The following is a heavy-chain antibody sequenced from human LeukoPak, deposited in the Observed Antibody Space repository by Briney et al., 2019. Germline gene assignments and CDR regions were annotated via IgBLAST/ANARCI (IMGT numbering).Heavy chain of an antibody. V-gene: IGHV3-23*01. D-gene: IGHD3-22*01. CDR1: GFTFSTYA. Sequence: PGGSLRLSCAASGFTFSTYAMTWVRQAPGKGLEWVSLISGTGGSTYYADSVKGRFTISRDNSKNTLYLQMNSLRAEDTAVYYCATLSRSRGHTYYYDSSGYAVDYWGQGTLVTVSS. J-gene: IGHJ4*02. CDR2: ISGTGGST. CDR3: ATLSRSRGHTYYYDSSGYAVDY.